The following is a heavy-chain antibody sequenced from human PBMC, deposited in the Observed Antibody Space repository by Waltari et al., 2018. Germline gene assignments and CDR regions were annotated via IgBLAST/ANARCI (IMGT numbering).Heavy chain of an antibody. J-gene: IGHJ4*02. CDR1: GVSISSGSFY. CDR3: ARMTGSGLFDY. CDR2: IYTNGRT. Sequence: QVQLQGSGPGLVKPSQTLFLTCTVSGVSISSGSFYWSWIRQTAGKGLEWIGHIYTNGRTAYNPSLRSRVTISVDTSKGESSLKLSSVTAADTALYFCARMTGSGLFDYWGQETLVTVSS. D-gene: IGHD3-9*01. V-gene: IGHV4-61*02.